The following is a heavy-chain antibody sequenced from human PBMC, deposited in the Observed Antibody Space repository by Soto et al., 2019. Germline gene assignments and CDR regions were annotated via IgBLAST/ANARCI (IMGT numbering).Heavy chain of an antibody. CDR3: ARHPGYYDVLTGYSTYYFDY. J-gene: IGHJ4*02. Sequence: QVQLQESGPGLVKPSETLSLTCTVSGGSISTYYWSWIRQPPGKGLEWIGYIYYRGNTNYNPSFKSRVTIXXXTXXNQFSLRLSSVTAADTAIYYCARHPGYYDVLTGYSTYYFDYWGQGALVTVSS. CDR2: IYYRGNT. CDR1: GGSISTYY. V-gene: IGHV4-59*08. D-gene: IGHD3-9*01.